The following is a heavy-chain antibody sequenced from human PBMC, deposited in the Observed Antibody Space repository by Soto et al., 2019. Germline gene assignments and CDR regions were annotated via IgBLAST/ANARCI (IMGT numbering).Heavy chain of an antibody. D-gene: IGHD3-22*01. CDR2: IHYSGST. CDR1: CGSISSGGYY. Sequence: QVQLQESGPGLVKPSQTLSLTCTVSCGSISSGGYYWSWIRQHPGKGLEWIGYIHYSGSTYYNPSLKSRITISLDTSKNQFSLKLSSVTAADTAVYYCARVAHYYDSSGYPGSLDYWGQGTLVTVSS. CDR3: ARVAHYYDSSGYPGSLDY. V-gene: IGHV4-31*03. J-gene: IGHJ4*02.